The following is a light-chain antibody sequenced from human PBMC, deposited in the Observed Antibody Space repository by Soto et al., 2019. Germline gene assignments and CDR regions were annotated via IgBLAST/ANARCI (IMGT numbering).Light chain of an antibody. J-gene: IGLJ1*01. CDR2: RDS. CDR1: TSNIGDNF. V-gene: IGLV1-47*01. Sequence: QSVLTQPPSASGTPGQRVTISCSGTTSNIGDNFVYWFQQIPGTAPKLLSLRDSQRHSGVTDRFSGSNAGTSASLTISGLRSEDDAYDYCASGGAAAYDSLSSPFYVFGTGTKLTVL. CDR3: ASGGAAAYDSLSSPFYV.